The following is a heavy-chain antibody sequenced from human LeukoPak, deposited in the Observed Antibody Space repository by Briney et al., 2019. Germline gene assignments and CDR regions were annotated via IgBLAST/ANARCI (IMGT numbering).Heavy chain of an antibody. Sequence: GGSLRLSCAASGFTFSSYAMSWVRQAPGKGLEWVSYISSSSSTIYYADSVKGRFTISRDNAKNSLYLQMNSLRAEDTAVYYCASGVHHDAFDIWGQGTMVTVSS. V-gene: IGHV3-48*01. CDR1: GFTFSSYA. CDR3: ASGVHHDAFDI. J-gene: IGHJ3*02. CDR2: ISSSSSTI. D-gene: IGHD2-8*01.